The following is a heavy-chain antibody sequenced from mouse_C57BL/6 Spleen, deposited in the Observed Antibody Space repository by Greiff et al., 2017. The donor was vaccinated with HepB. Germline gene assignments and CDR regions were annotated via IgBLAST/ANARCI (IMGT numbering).Heavy chain of an antibody. CDR1: GFTFSSYG. Sequence: EVQLQESGGDLVKPGGSLKLSCAASGFTFSSYGMSWVRQTPDKRLEWVATISSGGSYTYYPDSVKGRFTISRDNAKNTLYLQMSSLKSEDTAMYYCARQGFYGIDYWGQGTTLTVSS. CDR3: ARQGFYGIDY. CDR2: ISSGGSYT. V-gene: IGHV5-6*01. D-gene: IGHD2-1*01. J-gene: IGHJ2*01.